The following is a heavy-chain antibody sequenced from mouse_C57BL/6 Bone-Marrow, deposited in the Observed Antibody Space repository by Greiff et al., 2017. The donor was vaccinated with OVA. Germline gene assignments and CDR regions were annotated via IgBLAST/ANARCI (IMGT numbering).Heavy chain of an antibody. CDR1: GFSLTSYG. CDR3: ARIAYFDY. J-gene: IGHJ2*01. D-gene: IGHD1-1*01. CDR2: IWSGGST. V-gene: IGHV2-2*01. Sequence: QVQLQQSGPGLVQPSQSLSITCTVSGFSLTSYGVHWVRQSPGKGLEWLGVIWSGGSTDYNAAFISRLSISKDNSKSQVFFKMNSLQADDTAIYYCARIAYFDYWGQGTTLTVSS.